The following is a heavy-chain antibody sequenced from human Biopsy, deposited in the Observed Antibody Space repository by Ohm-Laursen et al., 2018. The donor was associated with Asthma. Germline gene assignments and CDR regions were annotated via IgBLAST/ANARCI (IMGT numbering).Heavy chain of an antibody. CDR3: ARDLSGYCTSSACYGFDS. Sequence: SETLSLTCTVSGGSINIGDYYWSWVRQHPGKGLEWIGYINYSGSTFYSPSLESRVTVSVDTSKNQFSLKLSSVTAADTAVYYCARDLSGYCTSSACYGFDSWGQGTLVTVSS. V-gene: IGHV4-31*03. J-gene: IGHJ5*01. D-gene: IGHD2-8*01. CDR1: GGSINIGDYY. CDR2: INYSGST.